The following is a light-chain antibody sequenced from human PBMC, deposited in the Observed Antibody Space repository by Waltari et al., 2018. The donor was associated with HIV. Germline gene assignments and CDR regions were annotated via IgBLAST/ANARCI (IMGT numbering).Light chain of an antibody. CDR1: KLGDKY. J-gene: IGLJ2*01. V-gene: IGLV3-1*01. Sequence: SYELTQPPSVSVSPGQTASITCSGDKLGDKYACWYQEKPGQSPVLVISQARTRPLRSPGRLPGSNPGNTATLTIRGTQAMDEADYYCQAWDSSTPGVFGGGTKLTVL. CDR2: QAR. CDR3: QAWDSSTPGV.